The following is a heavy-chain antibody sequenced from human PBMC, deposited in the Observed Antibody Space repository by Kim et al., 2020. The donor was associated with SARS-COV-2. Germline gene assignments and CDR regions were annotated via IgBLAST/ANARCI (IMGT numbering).Heavy chain of an antibody. Sequence: GGSLRLSCAASGFTFSKYGLHWVRQAPGRGLEWVAVISYDVSITDYADSVKGRFTISRDNSNNTVYLEMNSLTAEDTAVYYCAKERDIVGVVTAQYFFDSWGQGTLVTVSS. CDR2: ISYDVSIT. CDR1: GFTFSKYG. D-gene: IGHD3-3*02. CDR3: AKERDIVGVVTAQYFFDS. J-gene: IGHJ4*02. V-gene: IGHV3-30*18.